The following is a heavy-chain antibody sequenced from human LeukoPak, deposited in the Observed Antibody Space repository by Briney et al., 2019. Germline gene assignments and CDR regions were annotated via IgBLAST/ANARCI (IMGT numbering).Heavy chain of an antibody. V-gene: IGHV3-23*01. CDR2: ISGSGGGT. CDR1: GFTFNSFA. Sequence: SGGSLRLSCAASGFTFNSFAMSWVRQAPGKGLELVTAISGSGGGTYYADSVKGRFTISRDSSKNTLFLQMNSLRAEDTAVYYCAKASHSSGWYYNFDHWGQGTLVTVSS. J-gene: IGHJ4*02. CDR3: AKASHSSGWYYNFDH. D-gene: IGHD6-19*01.